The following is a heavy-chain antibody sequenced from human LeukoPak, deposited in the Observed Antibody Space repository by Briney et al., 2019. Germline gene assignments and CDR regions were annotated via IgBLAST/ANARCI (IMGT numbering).Heavy chain of an antibody. Sequence: GGSLRLSCAVSGFTFDDYAMHWVRQAPGKGLEWVSGISWNSGSMGYADSVKGRFTISRDNAKNSLYLQMNSLRAEDTALYYCAKVDGYSYGYFDYWGQGTLVTVSS. CDR1: GFTFDDYA. V-gene: IGHV3-9*01. CDR2: ISWNSGSM. D-gene: IGHD5-18*01. CDR3: AKVDGYSYGYFDY. J-gene: IGHJ4*02.